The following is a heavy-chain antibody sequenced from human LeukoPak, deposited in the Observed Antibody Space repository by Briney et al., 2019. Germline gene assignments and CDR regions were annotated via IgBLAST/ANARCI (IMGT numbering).Heavy chain of an antibody. CDR2: ISYDGSNK. D-gene: IGHD7-27*01. CDR3: ARRANWGFDIDY. Sequence: PGRSLRLSCAASGFTFSSYAMHWVRQAPGKGLEWVAVISYDGSNKYYADSVKGRFTISRDNSKNTLYLQMNSLRAEDTAVYYCARRANWGFDIDYWGQGTLVTVSS. CDR1: GFTFSSYA. V-gene: IGHV3-30-3*01. J-gene: IGHJ4*02.